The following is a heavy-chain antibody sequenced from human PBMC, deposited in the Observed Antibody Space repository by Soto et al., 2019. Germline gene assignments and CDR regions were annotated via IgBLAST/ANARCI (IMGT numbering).Heavy chain of an antibody. Sequence: GGSLRLSCAASGFTFSSCAMGWVRQAPGKGLEWVSDIIYSGGSTYYADSVKGRFTISRDDSKNTLFLQMNSLRAEDTAVYYCATAKLLLPWLFDSWGQGTLVTVSS. V-gene: IGHV3-23*01. J-gene: IGHJ4*02. D-gene: IGHD2-15*01. CDR3: ATAKLLLPWLFDS. CDR2: IIYSGGST. CDR1: GFTFSSCA.